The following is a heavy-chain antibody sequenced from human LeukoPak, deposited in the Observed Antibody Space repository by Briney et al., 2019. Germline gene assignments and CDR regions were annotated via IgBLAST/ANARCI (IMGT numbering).Heavy chain of an antibody. V-gene: IGHV3-74*01. CDR1: EFTFSTYW. D-gene: IGHD3-22*01. J-gene: IGHJ4*02. Sequence: GGSLRLSCAASEFTFSTYWMHWVRQAPGKGLLWVSRINSDGSSTSYADSVKGRFTISRDNSKNTLYLQMNSLRAEDTAVYYCAKGLAAWLLLTTFDYWGQGTLVTVSS. CDR2: INSDGSST. CDR3: AKGLAAWLLLTTFDY.